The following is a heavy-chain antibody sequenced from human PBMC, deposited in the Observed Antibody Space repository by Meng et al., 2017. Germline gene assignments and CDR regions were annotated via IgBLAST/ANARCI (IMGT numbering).Heavy chain of an antibody. CDR1: GYTFTGYY. D-gene: IGHD2-2*01. J-gene: IGHJ4*03. Sequence: ASVMVSCKASGYTFTGYYMHCVRQAPGQGLEWMGRINPNSGGTNYAQKFQGRVTMTRDTSISKAYMELSRLRSDDTAVYYCARVREDMVVVPAAMEGLDYWGQGTLVTSCS. CDR3: ARVREDMVVVPAAMEGLDY. CDR2: INPNSGGT. V-gene: IGHV1-2*06.